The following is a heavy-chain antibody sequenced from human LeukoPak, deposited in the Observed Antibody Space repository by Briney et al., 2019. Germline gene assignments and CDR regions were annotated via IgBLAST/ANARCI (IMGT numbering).Heavy chain of an antibody. CDR3: ARDSDFWSGPRAFDI. V-gene: IGHV3-30-3*01. D-gene: IGHD3-3*01. J-gene: IGHJ3*02. Sequence: PGGSLRLSCAASGFTFSSYAMHWVRQAPGKGLEWVAVISYDGSNKYYADSVKGRFTISRDNSKNTLYLQMNSLRAEDTAVYYCARDSDFWSGPRAFDIWGQGTMVTVSS. CDR1: GFTFSSYA. CDR2: ISYDGSNK.